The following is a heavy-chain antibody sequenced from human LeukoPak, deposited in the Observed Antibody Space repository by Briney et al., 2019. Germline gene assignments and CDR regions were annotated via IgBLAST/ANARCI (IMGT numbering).Heavy chain of an antibody. D-gene: IGHD4-17*01. J-gene: IGHJ6*03. CDR1: NYSISNSLY. Sequence: SEPLSLTCSGSNYSISNSLYWGWLRQPPGKGLDRIGSIYRSGSTFYNPSLKSRVTISLDTSKNQFSLKLSSVTAADTAVYFCARGTYGYYMDVWGKGTTVTVSS. CDR3: ARGTYGYYMDV. V-gene: IGHV4-38-2*02. CDR2: IYRSGST.